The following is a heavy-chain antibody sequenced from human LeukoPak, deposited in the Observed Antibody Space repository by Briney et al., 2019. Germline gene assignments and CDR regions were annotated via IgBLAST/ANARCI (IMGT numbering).Heavy chain of an antibody. D-gene: IGHD6-6*01. CDR1: GGTFSSYA. CDR3: ARDRVPGLVRDGSDAFDI. CDR2: IIPIFGTA. J-gene: IGHJ3*02. V-gene: IGHV1-69*13. Sequence: ASVKVSCKASGGTFSSYAISWVRQAPGQGLEWMGGIIPIFGTANYAQKFQGRVTITADESTSTAYMELSSLRSEDTAVYYCARDRVPGLVRDGSDAFDIWGQGTMVTVSS.